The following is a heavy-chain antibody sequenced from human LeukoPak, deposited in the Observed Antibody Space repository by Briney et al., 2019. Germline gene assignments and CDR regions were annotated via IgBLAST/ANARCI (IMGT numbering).Heavy chain of an antibody. V-gene: IGHV4-4*07. CDR1: GGSISSYY. CDR2: MHTSGNT. J-gene: IGHJ4*02. Sequence: SETLSLTCNVSGGSISSYYWTWIRQPAGKGLEWIGRMHTSGNTNYSPSLKSRITMSVDTSKNQFSLKLSSVTAADTAVYYCAREGGQXXXFDCWGQGTLVTVSS. CDR3: AREGGQXXXFDC.